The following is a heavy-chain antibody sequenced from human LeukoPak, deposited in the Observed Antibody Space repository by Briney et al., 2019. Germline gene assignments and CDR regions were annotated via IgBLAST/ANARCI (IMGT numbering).Heavy chain of an antibody. CDR1: GFTFSNYE. CDR3: TRGDYSNYDY. D-gene: IGHD4-11*01. J-gene: IGHJ4*02. CDR2: ISSSGLTM. Sequence: GGSLRLSCAASGFTFSNYETNWVRQAPGRGLEWVSYISSSGLTMYYADSVKGRFTISRDNAKNSLYLQMNSLKTEDTAVYYCTRGDYSNYDYWGQGTLVTVSS. V-gene: IGHV3-48*03.